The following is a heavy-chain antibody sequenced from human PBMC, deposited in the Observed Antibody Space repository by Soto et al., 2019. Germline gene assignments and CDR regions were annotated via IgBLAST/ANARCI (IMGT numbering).Heavy chain of an antibody. CDR2: ISHTGTT. CDR3: ARHIDVHSTRGFDF. D-gene: IGHD2-2*01. V-gene: IGHV4-4*02. Sequence: QVQLQESGPGLVKPSGTLSLTCAVSGGSISDNWWSWVRQPPGKGLEWIGEISHTGTTHYNPSLWSRVTISIDKSKYQFSLNLSSVTAADTAVYYYARHIDVHSTRGFDFWCQGTLVTVFS. J-gene: IGHJ4*02. CDR1: GGSISDNW.